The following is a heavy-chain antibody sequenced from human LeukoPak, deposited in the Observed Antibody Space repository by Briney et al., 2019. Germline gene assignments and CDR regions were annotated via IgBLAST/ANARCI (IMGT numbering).Heavy chain of an antibody. CDR1: GGSISSYY. J-gene: IGHJ4*02. D-gene: IGHD6-13*01. V-gene: IGHV4-59*01. CDR3: ARGLRSSSWFFDY. Sequence: PSETLSLTCTVSGGSISSYYWSWIRQPPGKGLEWIGYIYYTGSTNCNPSLESRVTMSVDTSKNQFSLKLNSVTAADTAVYYCARGLRSSSWFFDYWGQGTLVTVSS. CDR2: IYYTGST.